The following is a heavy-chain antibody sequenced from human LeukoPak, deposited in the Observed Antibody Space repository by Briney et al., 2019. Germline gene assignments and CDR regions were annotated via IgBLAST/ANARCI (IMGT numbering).Heavy chain of an antibody. J-gene: IGHJ3*02. D-gene: IGHD6-19*01. Sequence: PGGSLRLSCAASGFTFSTHWMTWVRQAPGKGLEWVANIKQDGSEKYYVDSVKGRFTISRDNAKNSLYLQMNSLRAEDTAVYYCAKIGWDDAFDIWGQGTMVTVSS. CDR3: AKIGWDDAFDI. CDR2: IKQDGSEK. CDR1: GFTFSTHW. V-gene: IGHV3-7*03.